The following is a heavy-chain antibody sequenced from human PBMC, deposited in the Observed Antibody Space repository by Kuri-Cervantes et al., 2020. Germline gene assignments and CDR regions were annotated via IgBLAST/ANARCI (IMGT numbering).Heavy chain of an antibody. J-gene: IGHJ6*02. Sequence: LRLSCGVSGGSISSGGYSRSWIRQPPGKGLEWIGYMYHSGSTYYNPSLKSRVTVSVDRSKNQFSLKLSSVTAADTAVYYCARAPAYCGGDCYLRVRYYYYGMDVWGQGTTVTVSS. D-gene: IGHD2-21*02. CDR2: MYHSGST. CDR1: GGSISSGGYS. V-gene: IGHV4-30-2*01. CDR3: ARAPAYCGGDCYLRVRYYYYGMDV.